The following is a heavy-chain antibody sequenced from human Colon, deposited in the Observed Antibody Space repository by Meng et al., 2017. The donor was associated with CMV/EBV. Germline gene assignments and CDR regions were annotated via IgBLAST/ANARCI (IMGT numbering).Heavy chain of an antibody. J-gene: IGHJ5*02. V-gene: IGHV3-30*03. CDR3: AREFWAVAGA. CDR2: ISYDGSNK. Sequence: GESLKISCATSGFTFSSYWMHWVRQAPGKGLEWVAVISYDGSNKYYADSVKGRFTISRDNSKNTLYLQMNSLRAEDTAVYYCAREFWAVAGAWGQGTLVTVSS. D-gene: IGHD6-19*01. CDR1: GFTFSSYW.